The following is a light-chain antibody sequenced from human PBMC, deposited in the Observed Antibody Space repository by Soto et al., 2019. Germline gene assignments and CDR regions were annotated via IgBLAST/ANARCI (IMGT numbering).Light chain of an antibody. Sequence: QSVLTQPASVSGSPGQSITISCTGTSSDVGGYNYVSWYQQHPGKAPKLMIYDVSNRPSGVSNRFSGSKSGNTASLTIPGLQAEDEADYYCSSYTRSSTLNYVFGTGTKVTV. J-gene: IGLJ1*01. CDR2: DVS. CDR3: SSYTRSSTLNYV. CDR1: SSDVGGYNY. V-gene: IGLV2-14*01.